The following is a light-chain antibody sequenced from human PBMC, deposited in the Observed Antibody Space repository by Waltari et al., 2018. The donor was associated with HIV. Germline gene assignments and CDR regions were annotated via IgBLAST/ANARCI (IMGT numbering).Light chain of an antibody. J-gene: IGLJ2*01. CDR1: NIGRMS. Sequence: YVLTQPPSVSVAPGQTARITCGGDNIGRMSVHWYQQTPGQAPVLVVYDDTGRPPRIPERFSGSNSGNTATLTISSVEVGDEADLYGQVWYSRGAHVVFGGGTKLTVL. V-gene: IGLV3-21*02. CDR3: QVWYSRGAHVV. CDR2: DDT.